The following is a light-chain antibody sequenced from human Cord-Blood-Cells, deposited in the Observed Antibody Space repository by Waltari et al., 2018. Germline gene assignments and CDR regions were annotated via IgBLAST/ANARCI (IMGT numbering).Light chain of an antibody. CDR2: AAY. CDR1: QGISSY. V-gene: IGKV1-8*01. J-gene: IGKJ2*03. CDR3: QQYYRGYS. Sequence: AIRMTQSPSSFSASTGDRVPITCRTSQGISSYLAWYQQKPGKATKLLIYAAYTLQSRVPSRFSGSGSGTDFTLTISCLQSEDFATYYCQQYYRGYSFGQGTKLEIK.